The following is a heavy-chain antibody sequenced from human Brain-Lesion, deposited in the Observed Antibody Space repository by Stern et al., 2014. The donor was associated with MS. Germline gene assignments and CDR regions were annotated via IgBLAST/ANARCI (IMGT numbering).Heavy chain of an antibody. Sequence: VQLVESGGGVVQPGRSLRLSCAASGFTFRNYGMHWVRQAPGQGLEWVAVISYDGSNKFYADSVKGRFTISRDNSKNTLYLQMHSLRTEDTAVYYCAKGRFPYYYDTSGYYAPLDYWGQGTLVTVSS. V-gene: IGHV3-30*18. D-gene: IGHD3-22*01. CDR2: ISYDGSNK. CDR1: GFTFRNYG. CDR3: AKGRFPYYYDTSGYYAPLDY. J-gene: IGHJ4*02.